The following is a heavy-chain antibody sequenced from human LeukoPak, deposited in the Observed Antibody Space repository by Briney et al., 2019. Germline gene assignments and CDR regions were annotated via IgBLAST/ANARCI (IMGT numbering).Heavy chain of an antibody. V-gene: IGHV3-66*01. D-gene: IGHD2-15*01. CDR2: IYSGGTT. CDR3: ARVGYINTWYSSPPFDY. J-gene: IGHJ4*02. CDR1: GFTVSSNY. Sequence: GGSLRLSCAVSGFTVSSNYMSWVRQAPGKGLEWVSIIYSGGTTYYADSVKGRFTITRDNSKNTVYLQMHSLRAGDTAVYYCARVGYINTWYSSPPFDYWGQGTLVTVSS.